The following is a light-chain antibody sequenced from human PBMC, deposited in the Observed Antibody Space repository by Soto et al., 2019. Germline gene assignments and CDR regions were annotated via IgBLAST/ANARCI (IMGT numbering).Light chain of an antibody. CDR2: AAF. V-gene: IGKV1-39*01. J-gene: IGKJ2*01. Sequence: DIQMTQSPSSLSASVGNTVTITCRASQSISTFLNWYQQKPGKAPKLLIYAAFTLQSGVPSRFSGSGSGTDFTLTISSLQTEDFATYYCQQSYSTPPTFGQGTKLEL. CDR1: QSISTF. CDR3: QQSYSTPPT.